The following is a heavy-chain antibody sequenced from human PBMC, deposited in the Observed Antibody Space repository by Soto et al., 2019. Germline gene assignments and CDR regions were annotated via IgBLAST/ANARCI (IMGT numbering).Heavy chain of an antibody. CDR1: AGSMRNYY. Sequence: QVQLQQSGPGLVKPSETLSLTCSVSAGSMRNYYWSWIRQPPGKGLEWIGNVDDSGTTKYNPSLRSRVTISVYTSTNQFSLKLSSVIAADTAVYYCSRDVSCSGGSCYPTDWFDPWGQGTLVTVSS. CDR3: SRDVSCSGGSCYPTDWFDP. V-gene: IGHV4-59*01. D-gene: IGHD2-15*01. CDR2: VDDSGTT. J-gene: IGHJ5*02.